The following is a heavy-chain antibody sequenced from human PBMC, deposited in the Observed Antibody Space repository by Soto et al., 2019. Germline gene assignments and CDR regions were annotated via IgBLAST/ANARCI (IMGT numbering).Heavy chain of an antibody. CDR3: ARQLRWLQFVSYWYFDL. J-gene: IGHJ2*01. CDR2: IYYSGST. D-gene: IGHD5-12*01. CDR1: GGSISSSSYY. V-gene: IGHV4-39*01. Sequence: QLQLQESGPGLVKPSETLSLTCTVSGGSISSSSYYWGWIRQPPGKGLEWIGSIYYSGSTYYNPSLKSRVTISVDTSKNQFSLKLSSVTAADTAVYYCARQLRWLQFVSYWYFDLWGRGTLVTVSS.